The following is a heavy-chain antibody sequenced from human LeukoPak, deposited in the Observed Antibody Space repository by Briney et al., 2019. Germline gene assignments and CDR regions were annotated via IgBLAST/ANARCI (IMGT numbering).Heavy chain of an antibody. CDR2: ISGSSDNT. D-gene: IGHD3-16*02. Sequence: AGGSLRLSCAVSGFTYRSHAMSWVRQAPGKGLEWVSVISGSSDNTYYADSVKGRFTIFRDNSKNTVYLQMNSLRVEDTAVYYCAKSLYGGCDYWGQGTVVTVSS. V-gene: IGHV3-23*01. CDR3: AKSLYGGCDY. CDR1: GFTYRSHA. J-gene: IGHJ4*02.